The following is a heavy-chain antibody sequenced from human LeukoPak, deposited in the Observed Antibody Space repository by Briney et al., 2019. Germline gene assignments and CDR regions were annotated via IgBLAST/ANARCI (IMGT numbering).Heavy chain of an antibody. V-gene: IGHV3-15*01. CDR1: GFTFSNAW. CDR2: IKSKTDGGTT. CDR3: TTAPYDILTGYPYYYYGMDV. Sequence: GGSLRLSCAASGFTFSNAWLSWVRQAPGKGLEWVGRIKSKTDGGTTDCAAPVKGRFTISRDDSKNTLYLQMNSLKTEDTAVYHCTTAPYDILTGYPYYYYGMDVWGQGTTVTVSS. J-gene: IGHJ6*02. D-gene: IGHD3-9*01.